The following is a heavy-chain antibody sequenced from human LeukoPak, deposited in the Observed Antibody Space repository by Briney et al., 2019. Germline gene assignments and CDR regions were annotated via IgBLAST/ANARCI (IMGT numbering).Heavy chain of an antibody. CDR1: GGSFRGYY. CDR3: ARGRDPY. V-gene: IGHV4-34*01. Sequence: SETLSLTCAVYGGSFRGYYWTWIRQPPGRGLEWIGEINHSGSTNYNPSLKSRVTISVDTSKSQFSLKLNSVIAADTAMYYCARGRDPYWGQGTLVTVSS. D-gene: IGHD5-24*01. CDR2: INHSGST. J-gene: IGHJ4*02.